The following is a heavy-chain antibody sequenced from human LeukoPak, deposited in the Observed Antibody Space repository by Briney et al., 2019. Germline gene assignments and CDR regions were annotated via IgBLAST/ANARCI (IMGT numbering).Heavy chain of an antibody. D-gene: IGHD4-23*01. CDR1: GYTFTSYY. CDR2: INPSGGST. Sequence: ASVKVSCKASGYTFTSYYMHWVRQATGQGLEWMGIINPSGGSTSYAQKFQGRVTMTRDMSTSTVYMELSSLRSEDTAVYYCARDGCVLPTVVTRVAYNWFDPWGQGTLVTVSS. CDR3: ARDGCVLPTVVTRVAYNWFDP. J-gene: IGHJ5*02. V-gene: IGHV1-46*01.